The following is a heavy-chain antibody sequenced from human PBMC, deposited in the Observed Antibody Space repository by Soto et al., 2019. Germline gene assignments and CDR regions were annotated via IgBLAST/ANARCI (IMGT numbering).Heavy chain of an antibody. CDR3: AGDIVVVVAATAPGYNWFDP. CDR1: GGSFSGYY. J-gene: IGHJ5*02. Sequence: QVQLQQWGAGLLKPSETLSLTCAVYGGSFSGYYWSWIRQPPGKRLEWIGEINHSGSTNYNPSLKSRVTISVDTTKNQFSLKLSSVTAADTAVYYCAGDIVVVVAATAPGYNWFDPWGQGTLVTVFS. D-gene: IGHD2-15*01. CDR2: INHSGST. V-gene: IGHV4-34*01.